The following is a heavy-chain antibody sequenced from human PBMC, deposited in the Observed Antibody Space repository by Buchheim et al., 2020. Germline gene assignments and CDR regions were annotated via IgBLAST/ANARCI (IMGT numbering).Heavy chain of an antibody. CDR2: ISSSSSYV. CDR1: GFTFSSYS. J-gene: IGHJ5*02. V-gene: IGHV3-21*01. Sequence: EVQLVESGGGLVKPGGSLRLSCAAPGFTFSSYSMNWVRQAPGKGLEWVSSISSSSSYVYYADSVKGRFTISRDNAKNSLYLQMNSLRAEDTAVYYCARDDNYYYDSSGYSNWFDPWGQGTL. D-gene: IGHD3-22*01. CDR3: ARDDNYYYDSSGYSNWFDP.